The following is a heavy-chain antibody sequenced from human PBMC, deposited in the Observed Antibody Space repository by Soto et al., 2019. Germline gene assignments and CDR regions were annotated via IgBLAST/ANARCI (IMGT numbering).Heavy chain of an antibody. J-gene: IGHJ4*02. D-gene: IGHD3-10*01. V-gene: IGHV4-4*02. Sequence: QVQLQESGPGLVKPSGTLSLTCAVSGGAISSSNRWIWVRQPPGKGLQWIGEIYDSGSTNYIPTLKSRVTILVDKARNHFTLKVSSVTAADTVVYYCARRWGEGRVDFWGQGTLVTVSS. CDR2: IYDSGST. CDR3: ARRWGEGRVDF. CDR1: GGAISSSNR.